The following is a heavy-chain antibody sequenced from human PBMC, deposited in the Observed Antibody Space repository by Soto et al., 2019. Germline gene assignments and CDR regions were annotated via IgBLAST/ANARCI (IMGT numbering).Heavy chain of an antibody. Sequence: EVQLVESGGGLVQPGRSLRLSCAASGFTFDDYAMHWVRQAPGKGLEWVSGISWNSGSIGYADSVKGRFTISRDNAKNSLYLQMNSLRAEDTAVYYCAKDLADYYYYGMDVWGQGSTVTVSS. CDR2: ISWNSGSI. CDR1: GFTFDDYA. V-gene: IGHV3-9*01. J-gene: IGHJ6*02. CDR3: AKDLADYYYYGMDV.